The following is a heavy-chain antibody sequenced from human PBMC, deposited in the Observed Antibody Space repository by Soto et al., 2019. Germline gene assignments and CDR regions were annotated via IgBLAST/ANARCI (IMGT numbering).Heavy chain of an antibody. D-gene: IGHD6-13*01. CDR3: ARSIAAAEFSY. CDR2: IYYSGST. V-gene: IGHV4-61*01. Sequence: SETLSLTCTVSGGSISSSNYYWSWIRQPPGKGLEWIGYIYYSGSTNYNPSLKSRVTISVDTSKNQFSLKLSSVTAADTAVYYCARSIAAAEFSYWGQGTLVTVSS. CDR1: GGSISSSNYY. J-gene: IGHJ4*02.